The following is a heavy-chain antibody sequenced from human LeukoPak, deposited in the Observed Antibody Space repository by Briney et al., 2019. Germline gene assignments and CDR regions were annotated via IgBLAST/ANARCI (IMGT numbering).Heavy chain of an antibody. V-gene: IGHV3-30-3*01. CDR3: ASAVGPTRDYYFDY. D-gene: IGHD1-26*01. CDR1: GFAFSSYA. J-gene: IGHJ4*02. Sequence: GGSLRLSCAASGFAFSSYAMHWVRQAPGKGLEWVAVISFDGGNEYYADSVKGRFTISRDNSKNTLSLQMNSLRPEDSAVYYCASAVGPTRDYYFDYWGQGTLVTVSS. CDR2: ISFDGGNE.